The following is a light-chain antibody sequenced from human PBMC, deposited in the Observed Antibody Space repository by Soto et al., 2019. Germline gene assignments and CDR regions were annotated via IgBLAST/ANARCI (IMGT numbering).Light chain of an antibody. Sequence: EIVLTQSPGTLSLSPGERATLSCRTSQSVTTSYLAWYQQKPGQAPRLLIYGTSNRATGIPDRFSGSRSATDFTLTISRLEPEDFAVYYCHQYGDSPQTFGQGTKVDIK. J-gene: IGKJ1*01. CDR1: QSVTTSY. V-gene: IGKV3-20*01. CDR2: GTS. CDR3: HQYGDSPQT.